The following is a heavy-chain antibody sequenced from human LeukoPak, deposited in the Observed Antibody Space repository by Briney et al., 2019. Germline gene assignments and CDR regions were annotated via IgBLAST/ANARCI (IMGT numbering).Heavy chain of an antibody. D-gene: IGHD3-16*01. V-gene: IGHV3-23*01. J-gene: IGHJ6*03. CDR2: ILDRGYST. Sequence: QPGGSLRLSCAASGFTFSSYAMSWVRQAPGKGLEWVSGILDRGYSTYYANSVKGSFTISRDNSHNTLYLQMNSLRAEDTAVYYCAKLGGHPLHNYYVGVWGKGTTVAVSS. CDR1: GFTFSSYA. CDR3: AKLGGHPLHNYYVGV.